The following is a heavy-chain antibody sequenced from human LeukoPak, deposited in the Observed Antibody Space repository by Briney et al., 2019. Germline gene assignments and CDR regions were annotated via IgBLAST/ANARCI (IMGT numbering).Heavy chain of an antibody. Sequence: SQTLSLTCAISGDSVSSDSAAWNWIRQSPSRGLEWLGRTYYRSQWYYDYAVSVKSRITIDPDTSKNQFSLQLNSVTPEDAAVYYCAGGTGVFDYWGQGALVTVPS. CDR2: TYYRSQWYY. CDR3: AGGTGVFDY. J-gene: IGHJ4*02. CDR1: GDSVSSDSAA. V-gene: IGHV6-1*01. D-gene: IGHD7-27*01.